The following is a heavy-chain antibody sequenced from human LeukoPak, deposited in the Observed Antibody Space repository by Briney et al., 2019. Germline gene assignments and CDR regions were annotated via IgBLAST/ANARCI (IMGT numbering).Heavy chain of an antibody. Sequence: PGGSLRLSCAASGFTFSSYWMSWVRQAPGKGLEWVANIKQDGSEKYYVDSVKGRFTISRDNAKNSLYLQMNSLRAEDTAVYYCAREISLVVAATRWFDPWGQGTLVTVSS. V-gene: IGHV3-7*01. J-gene: IGHJ5*02. D-gene: IGHD2-15*01. CDR3: AREISLVVAATRWFDP. CDR2: IKQDGSEK. CDR1: GFTFSSYW.